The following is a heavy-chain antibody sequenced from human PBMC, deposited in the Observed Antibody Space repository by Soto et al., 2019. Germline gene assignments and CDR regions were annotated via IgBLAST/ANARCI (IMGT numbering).Heavy chain of an antibody. CDR3: HEDGYNSHFDY. Sequence: SETLSLTCAVYGGSFSGYYWSWIRQPPGKGLEWIGEINHSGSTNYNPSLKSRVTISVDTSKNQFSLKLSSVTAADTAVYYCHEDGYNSHFDYWGQGTLVTVSS. D-gene: IGHD5-12*01. J-gene: IGHJ4*02. V-gene: IGHV4-34*01. CDR2: INHSGST. CDR1: GGSFSGYY.